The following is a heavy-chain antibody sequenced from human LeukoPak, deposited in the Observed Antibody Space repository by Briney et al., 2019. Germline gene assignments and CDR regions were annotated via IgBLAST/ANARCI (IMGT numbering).Heavy chain of an antibody. Sequence: GASVKVSCKASGYTFSRFGITWVRQAPGQGLEWIGWVSTYNGDTNYAHNLQGRVTMTTDTSTNTAYMELSSLRSDDTAVYYCGRAWEQLTNFGVFKCMVVWGKGTRVTVSS. CDR1: GYTFSRFG. CDR3: GRAWEQLTNFGVFKCMVV. CDR2: VSTYNGDT. D-gene: IGHD3-3*01. J-gene: IGHJ6*03. V-gene: IGHV1-18*01.